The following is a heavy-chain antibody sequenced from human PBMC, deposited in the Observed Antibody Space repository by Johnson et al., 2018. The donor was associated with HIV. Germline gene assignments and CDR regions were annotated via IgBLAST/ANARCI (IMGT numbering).Heavy chain of an antibody. V-gene: IGHV3-30-3*01. Sequence: VQLVESGGGVVQPGRSLRLSCAASGFTFSSYAMHWVRQAPGKGLEWVAVISYDGSNKYYVDSVKGRFTISRDNSKNTLYLQMNSLRAEDTAVYYCAKDVSVVTPSGSFDIWGQGTRVTVSS. CDR1: GFTFSSYA. D-gene: IGHD4-23*01. J-gene: IGHJ3*02. CDR2: ISYDGSNK. CDR3: AKDVSVVTPSGSFDI.